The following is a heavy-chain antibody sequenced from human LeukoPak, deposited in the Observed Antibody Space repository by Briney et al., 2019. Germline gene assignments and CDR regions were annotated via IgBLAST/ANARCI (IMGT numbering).Heavy chain of an antibody. D-gene: IGHD3-22*01. Sequence: SETLSLTCTVSGGSISSYYWSWIRQPPGKGLEWIGYIYYSGSTNYNPSLKSRVAISVDRSKNQFSLKLSPVTAADMAVYYCARGGAREYYDSSGYYGYWGQGTLVTVSS. V-gene: IGHV4-59*01. CDR1: GGSISSYY. CDR2: IYYSGST. J-gene: IGHJ4*02. CDR3: ARGGAREYYDSSGYYGY.